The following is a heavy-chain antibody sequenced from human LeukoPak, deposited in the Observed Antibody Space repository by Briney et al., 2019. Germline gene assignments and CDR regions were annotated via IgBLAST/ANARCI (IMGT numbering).Heavy chain of an antibody. CDR1: GFSVRSNY. J-gene: IGHJ5*02. Sequence: GGSLRLSCAASGFSVRSNYMTWVREAPGKGLEWASVIYSGGNTYYADSVKGRFSISRDNSKNTIYLQMNSLRAEDTAVYYCAKDIRGSGNYGWFDPWGQGTLVTVSS. CDR2: IYSGGNT. V-gene: IGHV3-66*01. D-gene: IGHD3-10*01. CDR3: AKDIRGSGNYGWFDP.